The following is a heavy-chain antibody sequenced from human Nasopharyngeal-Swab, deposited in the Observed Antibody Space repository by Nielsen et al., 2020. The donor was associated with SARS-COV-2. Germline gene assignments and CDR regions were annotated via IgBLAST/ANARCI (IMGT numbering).Heavy chain of an antibody. J-gene: IGHJ4*02. CDR2: ISSSSTYR. D-gene: IGHD3-3*01. Sequence: VRQAPGKGLEWVSSISSSSTYRYYADSVKGRFTVSRDNAKNSLYLQMSSLRTEDAAVYYCARSPYYDFWSGYYTRFDYWGRGTLVTVSS. V-gene: IGHV3-21*01. CDR3: ARSPYYDFWSGYYTRFDY.